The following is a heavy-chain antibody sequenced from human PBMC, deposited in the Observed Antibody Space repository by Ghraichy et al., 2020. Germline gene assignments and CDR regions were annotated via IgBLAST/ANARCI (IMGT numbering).Heavy chain of an antibody. V-gene: IGHV1-8*03. D-gene: IGHD3-10*01. Sequence: ASVKVSCKASGYIFTSYDINWVRQATGQGLEWMGWMNPNSGNTGYAQKFQGRVTITRNTSISTAYMELSSLRSEDTAVYYCARRFITMVRGVISDYYYYYMDVWGKGTTVTVSS. CDR2: MNPNSGNT. CDR3: ARRFITMVRGVISDYYYYYMDV. J-gene: IGHJ6*03. CDR1: GYIFTSYD.